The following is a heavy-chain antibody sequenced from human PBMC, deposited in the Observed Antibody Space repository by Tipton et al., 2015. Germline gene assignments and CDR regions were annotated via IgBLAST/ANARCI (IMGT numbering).Heavy chain of an antibody. CDR1: GFTFNTYG. V-gene: IGHV3-33*03. J-gene: IGHJ4*02. Sequence: SLRLSCAVSGFTFNTYGMHWVRQAPGRGLEWVAVIWYDGSEKYYADSVKGRFTISRDNSKSTVYLQMNYLTVEDTAVYYCASGSFQYYFDYWGQGTLVTVSS. CDR3: ASGSFQYYFDY. D-gene: IGHD1-26*01. CDR2: IWYDGSEK.